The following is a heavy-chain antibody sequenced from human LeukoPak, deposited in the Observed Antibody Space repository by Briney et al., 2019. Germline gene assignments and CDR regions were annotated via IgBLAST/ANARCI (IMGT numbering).Heavy chain of an antibody. Sequence: SETLSLTCTVSGGSISSYYWSWIRQPPGKGLEWIGYIYYSGSANYNPSLKSRVTISVDTSKNQFSLKLSSVTAADTAVYYCAKHGGSRQGYFDYWGQGTLVTVSS. CDR2: IYYSGSA. D-gene: IGHD3-10*01. CDR3: AKHGGSRQGYFDY. V-gene: IGHV4-59*08. CDR1: GGSISSYY. J-gene: IGHJ4*02.